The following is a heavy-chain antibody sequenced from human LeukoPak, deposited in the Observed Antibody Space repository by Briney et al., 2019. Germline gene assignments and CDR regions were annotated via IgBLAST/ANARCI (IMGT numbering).Heavy chain of an antibody. J-gene: IGHJ4*02. Sequence: ASVKVSCKASGYTFTGYYMHWVRQAPGQGLEWMERINPNSSGTNYAQKFQGRVTMTRDTSISTAYMELSRLRSDDTAVYYCARADLSYYDSSGYYHWGQGTLVTVSS. D-gene: IGHD3-22*01. CDR1: GYTFTGYY. CDR2: INPNSSGT. V-gene: IGHV1-2*06. CDR3: ARADLSYYDSSGYYH.